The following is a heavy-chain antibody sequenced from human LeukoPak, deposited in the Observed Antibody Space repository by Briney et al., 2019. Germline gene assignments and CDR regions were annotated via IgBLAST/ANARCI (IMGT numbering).Heavy chain of an antibody. CDR3: AGPGIAVAGTTNRAFDI. J-gene: IGHJ3*02. V-gene: IGHV1-8*03. CDR2: MNPNSGNT. Sequence: ASVKVSCKASGYTFTSYDINWVRQATGQGLEWMGWMNPNSGNTGYAQKFRGRVTITRNTSISTAYMELSSLRSEDTAVYYCAGPGIAVAGTTNRAFDIWGQGTMVTASS. D-gene: IGHD6-19*01. CDR1: GYTFTSYD.